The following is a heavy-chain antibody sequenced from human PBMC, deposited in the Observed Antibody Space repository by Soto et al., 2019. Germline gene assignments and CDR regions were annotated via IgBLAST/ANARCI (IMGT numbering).Heavy chain of an antibody. J-gene: IGHJ6*02. Sequence: QVQLVQSGAEVKKPGSSVKVSCKASGGTFSSYAISWVRQAPGQGLEWMGGIIPIFGTANYVQKFQGRVTIAADESTSTAHMELSSLRAADPAVYYCAREDRGGSSSGAYYYYGMDVWGQGTTVTVSS. CDR3: AREDRGGSSSGAYYYYGMDV. CDR1: GGTFSSYA. V-gene: IGHV1-69*01. D-gene: IGHD6-6*01. CDR2: IIPIFGTA.